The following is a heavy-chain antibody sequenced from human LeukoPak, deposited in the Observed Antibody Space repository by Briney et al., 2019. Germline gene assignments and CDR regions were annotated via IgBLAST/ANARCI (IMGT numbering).Heavy chain of an antibody. CDR1: GFTFSSYW. J-gene: IGHJ4*02. D-gene: IGHD6-19*01. CDR3: AKDSGIAVAGTMDY. CDR2: IKGDERST. Sequence: PGGSLRLSCAASGFTFSSYWLHWVRQAPGKGLVWVSRIKGDERSTNYADSVKGRFTISRDNSKNTLYLQMNSLRAEDTAVYYCAKDSGIAVAGTMDYWGQGTLVTVSS. V-gene: IGHV3-74*01.